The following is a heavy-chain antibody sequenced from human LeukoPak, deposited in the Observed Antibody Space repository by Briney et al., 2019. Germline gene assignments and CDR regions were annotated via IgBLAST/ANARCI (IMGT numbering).Heavy chain of an antibody. CDR3: ARGYYGSGSYYWFDP. Sequence: SVKVSCKASGGTLSSYAISWVRQAPGQGLEWMGGIIPIFGTANYAQKFQGRVTITADESTSTAYMELSSLRSEDTAVYYCARGYYGSGSYYWFDPWGQGTLVTVSS. J-gene: IGHJ5*02. CDR1: GGTLSSYA. D-gene: IGHD3-10*01. CDR2: IIPIFGTA. V-gene: IGHV1-69*13.